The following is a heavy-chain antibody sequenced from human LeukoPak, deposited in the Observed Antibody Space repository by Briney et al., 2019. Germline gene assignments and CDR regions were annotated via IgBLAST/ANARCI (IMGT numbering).Heavy chain of an antibody. CDR3: VLYQNDILTGGTVDYFDY. V-gene: IGHV4-39*07. CDR1: GGSISSSSYY. Sequence: SETLSLTCTVSGGSISSSSYYWGRIRQPPGKGLEWIRSIYYSGSTYYNPYLKSRITISVDTSKNQFSLKLSSVTAADTAVYYCVLYQNDILTGGTVDYFDYWGQGTLVTVSS. J-gene: IGHJ4*02. CDR2: IYYSGST. D-gene: IGHD3-9*01.